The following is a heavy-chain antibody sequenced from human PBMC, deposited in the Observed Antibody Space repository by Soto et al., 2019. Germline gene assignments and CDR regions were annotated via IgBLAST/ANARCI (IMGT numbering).Heavy chain of an antibody. D-gene: IGHD2-2*01. V-gene: IGHV5-51*04. CDR2: IYPGDSDT. CDR1: GYSFTTYW. J-gene: IGHJ4*02. Sequence: GESLKISCKGSGYSFTTYWIGWVRQMPGKGLEWMGIIYPGDSDTRYSPSFQGQVTISADKPISTAYLQWSSLKAPDTAVYYCARGKTGYCSSIACPFDYWGQGTLVTVSS. CDR3: ARGKTGYCSSIACPFDY.